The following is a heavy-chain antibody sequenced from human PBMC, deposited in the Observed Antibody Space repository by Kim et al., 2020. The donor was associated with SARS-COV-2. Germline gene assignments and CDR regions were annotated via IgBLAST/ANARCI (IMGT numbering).Heavy chain of an antibody. J-gene: IGHJ5*02. CDR1: GGSISSYY. V-gene: IGHV4-59*01. Sequence: SETLSLTCTVSGGSISSYYWSWIRQPPGKGLEWIGYIYYSGSTNYNPSLKSRVTISVDTSKNQFSLKLSSVTAADTAVYYCARHRREQLGAFDPWGQGTLVTVSS. CDR3: ARHRREQLGAFDP. CDR2: IYYSGST. D-gene: IGHD6-13*01.